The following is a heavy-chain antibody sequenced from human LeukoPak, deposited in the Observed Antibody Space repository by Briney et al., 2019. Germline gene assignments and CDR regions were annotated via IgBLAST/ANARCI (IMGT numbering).Heavy chain of an antibody. CDR1: GGTFKNYA. J-gene: IGHJ4*02. CDR3: ARDRERLYSDY. V-gene: IGHV1-18*01. D-gene: IGHD1-1*01. Sequence: ASVKVSCKASGGTFKNYAISWVRQAPGQGLEWMGWISAYKGNTNYAQKLQGRVTMTTDTSTSTAYMELRSLRSDDTAVYYCARDRERLYSDYWGQGTLVTVSS. CDR2: ISAYKGNT.